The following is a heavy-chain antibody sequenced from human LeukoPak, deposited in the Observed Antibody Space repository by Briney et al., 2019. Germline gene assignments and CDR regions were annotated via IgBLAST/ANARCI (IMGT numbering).Heavy chain of an antibody. CDR2: FYYSGST. CDR3: ARDRGSSAPIDY. V-gene: IGHV4-59*01. CDR1: GGSISSYY. D-gene: IGHD3-10*01. J-gene: IGHJ4*02. Sequence: PSETLSLTCTVSGGSISSYYWSWIRQPPGKGLEWIGYFYYSGSTNYNPSLKSRVTISVDTSKNQFSLKLSSVTAADTAVYYCARDRGSSAPIDYWGQGTLVTVSS.